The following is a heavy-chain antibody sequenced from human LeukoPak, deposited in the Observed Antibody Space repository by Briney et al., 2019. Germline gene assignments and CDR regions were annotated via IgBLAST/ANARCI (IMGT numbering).Heavy chain of an antibody. J-gene: IGHJ6*02. Sequence: GESLKISCKGSGYSFTSYWISWVRQMPGKGLEWMGRIDPSDSYTNYSPSFQGHATISADKSISTAYLQWSSLKASDTAMYYCARLNCRSSSTSCKNRYYYGMDVWGQGTTVTVSS. CDR1: GYSFTSYW. D-gene: IGHD2-2*01. CDR2: IDPSDSYT. CDR3: ARLNCRSSSTSCKNRYYYGMDV. V-gene: IGHV5-10-1*01.